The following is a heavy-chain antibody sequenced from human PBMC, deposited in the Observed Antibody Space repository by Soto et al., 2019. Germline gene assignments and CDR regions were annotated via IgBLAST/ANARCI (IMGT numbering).Heavy chain of an antibody. Sequence: ASVKVSCKASGYTFTSYGISRVRQAPGQGLEWMGWISAYNGHTNYAQKLKGRVTMTTDTSTSTAYMELRSLRSDDKAVYYCARLESSSWYDGDWFDPWGQGTLVTVTS. V-gene: IGHV1-18*04. CDR2: ISAYNGHT. D-gene: IGHD6-13*01. J-gene: IGHJ5*02. CDR3: ARLESSSWYDGDWFDP. CDR1: GYTFTSYG.